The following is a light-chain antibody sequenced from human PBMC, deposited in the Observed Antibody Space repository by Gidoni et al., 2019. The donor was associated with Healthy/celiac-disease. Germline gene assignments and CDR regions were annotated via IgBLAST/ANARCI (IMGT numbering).Light chain of an antibody. CDR3: QAWDSSVV. J-gene: IGLJ2*01. CDR1: KLGDKY. V-gene: IGLV3-1*01. Sequence: SYELTQPPSASVSPGQTASITCSGDKLGDKYACWYQQKPGQSPVLVIYQDRKRPSGSPERFSGSNSGNTATLTISGTQAKDEADYYCQAWDSSVVFGGGTKLTVL. CDR2: QDR.